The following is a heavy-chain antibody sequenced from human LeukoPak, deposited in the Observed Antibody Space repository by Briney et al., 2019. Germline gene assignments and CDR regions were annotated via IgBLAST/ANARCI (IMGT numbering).Heavy chain of an antibody. D-gene: IGHD6-13*01. CDR1: GYSITSGYY. CDR3: ARGIAAAGSFDY. CDR2: FYPSGSI. Sequence: SETLSLTCTVSGYSITSGYYWGWIRQPPGKGLEWVGSFYPSGSIYYNPSLKNRVTISVDTSKNQFSLNLNSVTAADTAVYYCARGIAAAGSFDYWGQGTLVTVSS. J-gene: IGHJ4*02. V-gene: IGHV4-38-2*02.